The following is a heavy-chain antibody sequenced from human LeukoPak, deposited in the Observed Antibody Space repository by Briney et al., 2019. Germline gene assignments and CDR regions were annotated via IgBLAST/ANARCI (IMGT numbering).Heavy chain of an antibody. V-gene: IGHV3-74*01. CDR3: ARAPSEIGGYYPEYFRH. D-gene: IGHD3-22*01. CDR1: GFTFSSYW. J-gene: IGHJ1*01. Sequence: GGSLRLSCAASGFTFSSYWMHWVRQAPGKGLVWVSRIKSDGKTNYADSVKGRFTISRDNAKNTVSLQMNSLRAEDTGVYYCARAPSEIGGYYPEYFRHWGQGTLVTVSS. CDR2: IKSDGKT.